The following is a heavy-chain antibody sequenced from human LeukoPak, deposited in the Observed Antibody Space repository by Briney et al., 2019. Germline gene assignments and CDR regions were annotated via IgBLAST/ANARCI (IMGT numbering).Heavy chain of an antibody. Sequence: SETLSLTCTVSGGSISSGDYYWSWIRQPPGKGLEWIGYIYYSGSTYYNPSLKSRVTISVDTSKSQFSLKLSSVTAADTAVYYCARVDYYDSSVTFDIWGQGTMVTVSS. CDR1: GGSISSGDYY. CDR2: IYYSGST. CDR3: ARVDYYDSSVTFDI. J-gene: IGHJ3*02. D-gene: IGHD3-22*01. V-gene: IGHV4-30-4*08.